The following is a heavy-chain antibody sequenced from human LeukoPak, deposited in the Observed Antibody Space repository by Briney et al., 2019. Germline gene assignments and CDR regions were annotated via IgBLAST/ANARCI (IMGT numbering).Heavy chain of an antibody. V-gene: IGHV3-15*01. CDR2: IKSKADGGTT. CDR1: GFTFINAW. J-gene: IGHJ3*02. D-gene: IGHD1-26*01. CDR3: TTEYEGSGSAFDI. Sequence: PGGSLRLSCAASGFTFINAWMSWVRPAPGKGLEWVGRIKSKADGGTTDYAASVKGRFTISRDNSENTLQMNSLKTEDTAVYYCTTEYEGSGSAFDIWGQGTMVTVSS.